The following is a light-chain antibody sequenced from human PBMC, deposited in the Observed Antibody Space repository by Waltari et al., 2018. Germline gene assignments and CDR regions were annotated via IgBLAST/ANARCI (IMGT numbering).Light chain of an antibody. V-gene: IGKV3-20*01. Sequence: EIVLTQSPGTLSLSPGERATLSCRASQSVSSSSLAWYQQKPGQAPRLLVYGASSGATGIPDRFSGSGSGTDFTLTISRLEPEDFAVYYCQKYGSSPITFGQGTRLEIK. CDR3: QKYGSSPIT. CDR2: GAS. J-gene: IGKJ5*01. CDR1: QSVSSSS.